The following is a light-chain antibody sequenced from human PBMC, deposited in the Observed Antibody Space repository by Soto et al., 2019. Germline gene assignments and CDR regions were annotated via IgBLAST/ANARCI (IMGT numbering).Light chain of an antibody. V-gene: IGKV1-5*01. CDR1: QSVTDC. CDR2: DAS. Sequence: DIQLTQSPSTLSASVGDRVTITCRASQSVTDCLAWYQQKPGKAPKLLIYDASSLQSGVPSRFSGSGSGTEFSLTISSLQPDDFATYYCQQYYRSCTFGQGTKVEIK. CDR3: QQYYRSCT. J-gene: IGKJ2*02.